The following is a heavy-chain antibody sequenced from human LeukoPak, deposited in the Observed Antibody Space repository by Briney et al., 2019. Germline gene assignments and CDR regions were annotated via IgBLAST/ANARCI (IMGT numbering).Heavy chain of an antibody. CDR3: ARDLRKRDYDSSGYYSRFDP. Sequence: GASVKVSCKASGYTFTSYYMHWVRQAPGQGLEWMGIINPSGGSTSYAQKFQGRVTMTRDTSTSTVYMELSSLRSEDTAVYYCARDLRKRDYDSSGYYSRFDPWGQGTLVTVSS. J-gene: IGHJ5*02. CDR2: INPSGGST. V-gene: IGHV1-46*01. CDR1: GYTFTSYY. D-gene: IGHD3-22*01.